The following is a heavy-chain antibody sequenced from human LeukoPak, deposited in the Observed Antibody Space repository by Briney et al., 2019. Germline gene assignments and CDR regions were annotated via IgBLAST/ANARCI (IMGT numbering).Heavy chain of an antibody. CDR1: GYTFTSYY. CDR2: INPNSGGT. D-gene: IGHD3-16*02. Sequence: ASVKVSCKASGYTFTSYYMHWVRQAPGQGLEWMGWINPNSGGTNYAQKFQGRVTMTRDTSISTAYMELSRLRSDDTAVYYCASGVWGSYQHYFDYWGQGTLVTVSS. V-gene: IGHV1-2*02. J-gene: IGHJ4*02. CDR3: ASGVWGSYQHYFDY.